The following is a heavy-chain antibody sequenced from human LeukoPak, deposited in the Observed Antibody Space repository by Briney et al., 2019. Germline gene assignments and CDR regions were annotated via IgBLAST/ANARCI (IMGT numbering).Heavy chain of an antibody. CDR1: GGSISSYH. CDR3: VGIATAGTVEY. J-gene: IGHJ4*02. CDR2: IDTSGST. D-gene: IGHD6-13*01. Sequence: SEIPSLTCTVFGGSISSYHWGWIRQPPGKGLEWIGYIDTSGSTNYNPSLKSRVIISVDTSKNQFSLKLNSVTAADTAVFYCVGIATAGTVEYWGQGTLVTVSS. V-gene: IGHV4-4*09.